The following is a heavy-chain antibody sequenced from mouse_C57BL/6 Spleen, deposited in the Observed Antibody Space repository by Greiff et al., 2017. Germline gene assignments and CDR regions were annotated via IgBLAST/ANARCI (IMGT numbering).Heavy chain of an antibody. V-gene: IGHV1-66*01. Sequence: QVQLKESGPELVKPGASVKISCKASGYSFTSYHIHWVKQRPGQGLAWIGWFYPGSGNTKYNEKFKGKATLTADTSSSTAYMQLSSLTSEDSAVYYCARRIITPGFFDYWGQGTTLTVSS. CDR2: FYPGSGNT. D-gene: IGHD1-1*01. CDR3: ARRIITPGFFDY. CDR1: GYSFTSYH. J-gene: IGHJ2*01.